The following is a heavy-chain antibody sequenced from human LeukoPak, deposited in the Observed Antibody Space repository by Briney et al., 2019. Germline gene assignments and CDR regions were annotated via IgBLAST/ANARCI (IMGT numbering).Heavy chain of an antibody. Sequence: GGSLRLSCSASGFTFSTYAMHWVRQAPGKGLESVSTISSSGSNTYYADSVKGRFTISRDNSKNTLYLQMSSLRSEDTAVYYCVKPASSGTYYSGSWFDPWGQGTLVTVSS. CDR2: ISSSGSNT. V-gene: IGHV3-64D*06. D-gene: IGHD1-26*01. CDR3: VKPASSGTYYSGSWFDP. J-gene: IGHJ5*02. CDR1: GFTFSTYA.